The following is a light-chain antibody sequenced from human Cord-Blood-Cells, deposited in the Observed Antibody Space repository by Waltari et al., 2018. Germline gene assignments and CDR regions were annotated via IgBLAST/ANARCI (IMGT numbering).Light chain of an antibody. J-gene: IGLJ3*02. CDR2: DVS. Sequence: QSASTQPASVSGSPGQSITLSCTGTSSYVGGYNYLAWYQQHPDKAPKLMISDVSNRPSVVSNRFSGSKSGNTPSLTIAGLQAEDEADYYCSSYTSSRVFGGGTKLTFL. CDR3: SSYTSSRV. CDR1: SSYVGGYNY. V-gene: IGLV2-14*03.